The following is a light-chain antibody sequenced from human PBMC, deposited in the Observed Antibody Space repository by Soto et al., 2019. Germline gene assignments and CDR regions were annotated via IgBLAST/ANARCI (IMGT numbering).Light chain of an antibody. CDR1: SSDIGGYNY. Sequence: QSVLTQPPSASGSPGQSVTISCTGTSSDIGGYNYVSWYQQHPGKAPKLMISEVSKRPSGVPDRFSGSKSGNTASLTVSGLQPEDEADYYCSSFAVINILVFGGGTKLTVL. CDR2: EVS. CDR3: SSFAVINILV. J-gene: IGLJ2*01. V-gene: IGLV2-8*01.